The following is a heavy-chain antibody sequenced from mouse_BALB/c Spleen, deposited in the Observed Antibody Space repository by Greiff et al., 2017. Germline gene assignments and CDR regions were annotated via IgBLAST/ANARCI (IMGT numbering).Heavy chain of an antibody. CDR1: GYTFTSYT. J-gene: IGHJ4*01. Sequence: QVQLQQSGAELARPGASVKMSCKASGYTFTSYTMHWVKQRPGQGLEWIGYINPSSGYTNYNQKFKDKATLTADKSSSTAYMQLSSLTSEDSAVYYCAREDDYLAMDYWGQGTSVTVSS. D-gene: IGHD2-4*01. CDR3: AREDDYLAMDY. CDR2: INPSSGYT. V-gene: IGHV1-4*01.